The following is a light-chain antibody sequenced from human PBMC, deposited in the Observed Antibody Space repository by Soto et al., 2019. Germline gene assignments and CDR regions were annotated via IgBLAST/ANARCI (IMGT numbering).Light chain of an antibody. CDR1: QSVSSSY. CDR2: GAF. CDR3: QQYGSSPSIT. V-gene: IGKV3-20*01. J-gene: IGKJ5*01. Sequence: EIVLTQSPGTLSLSPGERATLSCRASQSVSSSYLAWYQQKPGQAPRLLIYGAFNRATGIPDRFSGSGSGTDFTLTISRLESEDFAVHYCQQYGSSPSITFGQGTRLEIK.